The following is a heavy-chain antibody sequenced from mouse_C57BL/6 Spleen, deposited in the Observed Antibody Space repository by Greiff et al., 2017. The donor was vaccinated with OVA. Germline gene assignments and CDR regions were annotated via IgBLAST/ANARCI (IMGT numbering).Heavy chain of an antibody. CDR1: GFTFSSYA. Sequence: EVMLVESGGGLVQPGGSLKLSCAASGFTFSSYAMSWVRQTPEKRLEWVATISDGGSYTYYPDNVKGRFTISRDNAKNNLYLQMSHLKSEDTAMYYCARDGVSWYFDVWGTGTTVTVSS. V-gene: IGHV5-4*01. D-gene: IGHD2-1*01. J-gene: IGHJ1*03. CDR3: ARDGVSWYFDV. CDR2: ISDGGSYT.